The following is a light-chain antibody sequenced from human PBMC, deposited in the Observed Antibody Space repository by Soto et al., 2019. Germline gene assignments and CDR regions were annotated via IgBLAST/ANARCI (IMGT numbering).Light chain of an antibody. Sequence: EIVMTQSPGTLSLSPVETATLSCMASQSVSSNYVAWFHQKPGQAPRLLIYGASSRATGVPDRFSASGSGTDFTLTISRLEPEDFAVFYCQHYDSLPITFGQGTRLENK. CDR1: QSVSSNY. J-gene: IGKJ5*01. CDR2: GAS. V-gene: IGKV3-20*01. CDR3: QHYDSLPIT.